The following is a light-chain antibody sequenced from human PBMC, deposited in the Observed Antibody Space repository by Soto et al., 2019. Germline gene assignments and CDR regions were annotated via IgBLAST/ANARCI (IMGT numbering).Light chain of an antibody. CDR2: AAS. V-gene: IGKV1-39*01. J-gene: IGKJ4*01. CDR3: QQSYGTPLT. Sequence: DMEMTQSPSSLSAFVGDRVTITCRASQSISNYLNWYQHKPGKVPKLLIYAASSLQSGVPTRFSGSGSGTDFTLTINSLQPEDFATYYCQQSYGTPLTFGGWTKIEIK. CDR1: QSISNY.